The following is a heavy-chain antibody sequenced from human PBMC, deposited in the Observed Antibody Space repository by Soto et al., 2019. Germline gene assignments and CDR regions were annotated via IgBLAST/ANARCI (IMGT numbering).Heavy chain of an antibody. Sequence: PSETLSLTCTVSGGSVSSGSYYWSWIRQPPGKGLEWIGYIYYSGSTNYNPSLKSRVTISVDTSKNQFSLKLSSVTAADTAVYYCARDGGYDGIDYWCHGTLVSVT. J-gene: IGHJ4*01. CDR3: ARDGGYDGIDY. CDR1: GGSVSSGSYY. D-gene: IGHD3-22*01. CDR2: IYYSGST. V-gene: IGHV4-61*01.